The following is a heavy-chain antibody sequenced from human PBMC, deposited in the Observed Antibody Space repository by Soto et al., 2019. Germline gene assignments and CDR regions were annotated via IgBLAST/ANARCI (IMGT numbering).Heavy chain of an antibody. CDR2: FDPEDGET. V-gene: IGHV1-24*01. Sequence: ASVNVSCKVSGYTLTELSMHWVRQAPGKGLEWMGGFDPEDGETIYAQKFQGRVTMTEDTSTDTAYMELSSLRSEDTAVYYCATARVATISRNWFDPWGQGTLVTVSS. CDR3: ATARVATISRNWFDP. D-gene: IGHD5-12*01. CDR1: GYTLTELS. J-gene: IGHJ5*02.